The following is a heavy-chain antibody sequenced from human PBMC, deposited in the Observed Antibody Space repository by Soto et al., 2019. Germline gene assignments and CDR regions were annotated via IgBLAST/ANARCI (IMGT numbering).Heavy chain of an antibody. D-gene: IGHD3-22*01. CDR2: ISYAGGSK. Sequence: QVQLVESGGGVVQPGKSLRLSCAASGFTFSTYGIHWVRQAPGKGLEWVALISYAGGSKYYGDSVKGRFIISRDNSHNTVSLQVNSLKADDTAVYFCAKEQLAMTVVVADYFDTLVQGTLVTVSS. CDR3: AKEQLAMTVVVADYFDT. V-gene: IGHV3-30*18. CDR1: GFTFSTYG. J-gene: IGHJ4*02.